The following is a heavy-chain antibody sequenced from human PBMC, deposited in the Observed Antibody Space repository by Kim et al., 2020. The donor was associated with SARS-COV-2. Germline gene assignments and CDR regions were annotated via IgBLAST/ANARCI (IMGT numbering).Heavy chain of an antibody. J-gene: IGHJ4*02. Sequence: ASVKVSCKASGYTFTGYYMHRVRQAPGQGLEWMGWINPNSGDTNYAQKFQGRVTMTRDTSISTAYMELSRLRSDDTAVYYCAIRDSSGYYFDHWGQGTLVTVSS. CDR1: GYTFTGYY. D-gene: IGHD3-22*01. V-gene: IGHV1-2*02. CDR2: INPNSGDT. CDR3: AIRDSSGYYFDH.